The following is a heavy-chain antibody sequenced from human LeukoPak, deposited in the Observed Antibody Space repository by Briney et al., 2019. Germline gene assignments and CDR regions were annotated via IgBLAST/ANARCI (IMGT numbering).Heavy chain of an antibody. D-gene: IGHD3-3*01. V-gene: IGHV1-18*01. Sequence: ASVKVSCKASGYTFTSYGISWVRQAPGQGLEWMGWISAYNGNTNYAQKLQGRVTMTTDTSTSTAYMELRSLRSDDTAVYYCARDAASYYDFWSGYYYYYYMDVWGKGTTVTVSS. CDR3: ARDAASYYDFWSGYYYYYYMDV. CDR2: ISAYNGNT. J-gene: IGHJ6*03. CDR1: GYTFTSYG.